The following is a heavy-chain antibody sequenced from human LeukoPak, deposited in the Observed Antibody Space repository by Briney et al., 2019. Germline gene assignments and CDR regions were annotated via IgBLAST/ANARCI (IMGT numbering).Heavy chain of an antibody. CDR1: GFTFSSYE. D-gene: IGHD3-10*01. Sequence: GGSLRLSCAASGFTFSSYEMNWVRQAPGKGLEWVSYISSSGSTIYYADSVKGRFTISRDNAKNSVYLQMNSLRAEDTAVYYCANCYYGSGSCFDYWGQGTLVTVSS. CDR2: ISSSGSTI. CDR3: ANCYYGSGSCFDY. V-gene: IGHV3-48*03. J-gene: IGHJ4*02.